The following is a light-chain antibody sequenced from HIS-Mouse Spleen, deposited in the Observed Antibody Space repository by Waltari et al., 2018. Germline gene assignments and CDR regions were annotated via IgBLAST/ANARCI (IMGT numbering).Light chain of an antibody. CDR2: DVS. CDR3: CSYAGSYTFYV. V-gene: IGLV2-11*01. J-gene: IGLJ1*01. CDR1: SRDCAGYNY. Sequence: QSALTQPRSVSGSPGQSVTISCTGTSRDCAGYNYSSWYQQHPGKAPKLMIYDVSTRPSGVPDRFSGSKSGNTASLTISGLQAEDEADYYCCSYAGSYTFYVFGTGTKVTVL.